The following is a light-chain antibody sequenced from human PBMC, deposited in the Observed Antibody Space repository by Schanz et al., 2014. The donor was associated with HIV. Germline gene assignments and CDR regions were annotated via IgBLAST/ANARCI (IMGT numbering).Light chain of an antibody. J-gene: IGKJ1*01. V-gene: IGKV3D-15*01. Sequence: EIALTQSPATLSLSPGERATLSCRASQSISSYLAWYQQKPGQSPRLLIYDASNRATGIPARFSGSGSGTEFTLTISSLQSEDFAVYYCQQYNNWPRTFGQGTKVEIK. CDR1: QSISSY. CDR3: QQYNNWPRT. CDR2: DAS.